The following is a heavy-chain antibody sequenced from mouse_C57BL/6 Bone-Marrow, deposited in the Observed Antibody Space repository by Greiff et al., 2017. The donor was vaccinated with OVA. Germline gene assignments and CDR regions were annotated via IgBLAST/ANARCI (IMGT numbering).Heavy chain of an antibody. J-gene: IGHJ1*03. Sequence: VQLQQPGAELVKPGASVKMSCKASGYTFTSYWLTWVKQRPGQGLAWIGDIYPGSGSPNYNEKFKSKATLTVDTSSSTAYMQLSSLTSEDSAVYYCARCDGYYVHWYFDVWGTGTTVTVSA. CDR3: ARCDGYYVHWYFDV. D-gene: IGHD2-3*01. V-gene: IGHV1-55*01. CDR2: IYPGSGSP. CDR1: GYTFTSYW.